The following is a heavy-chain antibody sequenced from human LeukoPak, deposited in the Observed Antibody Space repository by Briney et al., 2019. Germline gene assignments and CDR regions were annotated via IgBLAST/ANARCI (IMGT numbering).Heavy chain of an antibody. D-gene: IGHD4-17*01. Sequence: SETLSLTCAVSGGSITSYYWSWIRQPPGKGLEWIGYIYYSGTTNYNPSLKSRVTISVDTSKNQFSLKVNSVTAADTAVYYCVRSKSGTYGWFDPWGQGTLVTVSS. V-gene: IGHV4-59*01. J-gene: IGHJ5*02. CDR3: VRSKSGTYGWFDP. CDR1: GGSITSYY. CDR2: IYYSGTT.